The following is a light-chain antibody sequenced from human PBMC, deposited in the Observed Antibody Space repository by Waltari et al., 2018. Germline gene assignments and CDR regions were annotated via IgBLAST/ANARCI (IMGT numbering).Light chain of an antibody. J-gene: IGKJ2*01. V-gene: IGKV1-NL1*01. CDR2: GAS. CDR3: QQYYFTPYT. CDR1: QGISNS. Sequence: DIQMTQSPSYLSASGGDRVTITCRASQGISNSLAWYQQKPGKAPKLLLYGASRLESGVPPRFSGSGSGTYYTLTISSLQPDDFATYYCQQYYFTPYTFGQGTKLDIK.